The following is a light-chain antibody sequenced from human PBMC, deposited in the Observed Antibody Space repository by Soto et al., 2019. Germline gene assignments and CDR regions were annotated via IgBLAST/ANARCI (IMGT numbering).Light chain of an antibody. CDR1: QSVSSRY. V-gene: IGKV3-20*01. J-gene: IGKJ2*01. Sequence: EIVLTQSPGTLSLSPGERATLSCRASQSVSSRYLAWYRQKPGQDPRLLMYGASNRATDIPDRFRGSGSGTDVTLTISRLEPDDVAVYFCQLYGSSPPFTFGQGTKVEIK. CDR3: QLYGSSPPFT. CDR2: GAS.